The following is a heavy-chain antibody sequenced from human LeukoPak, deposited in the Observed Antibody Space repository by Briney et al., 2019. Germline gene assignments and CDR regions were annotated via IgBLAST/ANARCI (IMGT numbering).Heavy chain of an antibody. Sequence: PGRSLRLSCAASGFTFAIYAMNWVRQAPGKGLEWVSSISSSGSYIYYADSVKGRFTISRDNAKNSLYLQMNSLRAEDTAVYYCARDFGGSNYYAFDIWGQGTMVTVSS. J-gene: IGHJ3*02. CDR1: GFTFAIYA. V-gene: IGHV3-21*01. CDR2: ISSSGSYI. D-gene: IGHD1-26*01. CDR3: ARDFGGSNYYAFDI.